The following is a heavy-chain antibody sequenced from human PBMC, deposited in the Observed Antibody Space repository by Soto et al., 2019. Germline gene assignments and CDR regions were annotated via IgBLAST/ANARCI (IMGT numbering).Heavy chain of an antibody. Sequence: SETLSLTCTVSGGSISSSSYYWGWIRQPPGKGLEWIGSIFYTGSTYYNPSLKSRVTISVDTSKNQFSLKLSSVTAADTAVYFCARLMSFPNVVFYYWGQGTLVTVSS. V-gene: IGHV4-39*01. CDR1: GGSISSSSYY. J-gene: IGHJ4*02. CDR2: IFYTGST. CDR3: ARLMSFPNVVFYY. D-gene: IGHD2-21*01.